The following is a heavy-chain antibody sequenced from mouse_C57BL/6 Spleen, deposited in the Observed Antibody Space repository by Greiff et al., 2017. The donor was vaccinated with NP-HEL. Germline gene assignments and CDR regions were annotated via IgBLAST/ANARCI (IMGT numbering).Heavy chain of an antibody. CDR3: ARRAYYDYDQAWFAY. V-gene: IGHV1-18*01. D-gene: IGHD2-4*01. J-gene: IGHJ3*01. Sequence: LKESGPELVKPGASVKIPCKASGYTFTDYNMDWVKQSHGKSLEWIGDINPNNGGTIYNQKFKGKATLTVDKSSSTAYMELRSLTSEDTAVYYCARRAYYDYDQAWFAYWGQGTLVTVSA. CDR1: GYTFTDYN. CDR2: INPNNGGT.